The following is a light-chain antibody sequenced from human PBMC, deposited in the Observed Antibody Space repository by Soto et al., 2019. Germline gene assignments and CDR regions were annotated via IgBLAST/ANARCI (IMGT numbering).Light chain of an antibody. Sequence: DMQLPQSHSTLSASVGDRVTITGRASQCVSRGLAYLAWYQQKPGKAPNLLIFDASTLKSGVTSRFSGSGSGTDFTLTISSLQPEDFTTYYCQQSYSTPRTFGQGTKV. J-gene: IGKJ1*01. V-gene: IGKV1-39*01. CDR3: QQSYSTPRT. CDR1: QCVSRGLAY. CDR2: DAS.